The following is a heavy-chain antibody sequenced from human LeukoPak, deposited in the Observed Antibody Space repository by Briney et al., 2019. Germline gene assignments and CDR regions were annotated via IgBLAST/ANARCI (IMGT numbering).Heavy chain of an antibody. CDR2: IYSGGST. Sequence: PGGSLRLSCAASGFTVSSYYMSWVRQPPGKGLEWVSIIYSGGSTYYADSVKGRFTISRDNSKSTLYLQMNSLRAEDTAVYYCARAQDTAMVYYFDSWGQGTLVTVSS. V-gene: IGHV3-53*01. CDR3: ARAQDTAMVYYFDS. D-gene: IGHD5-18*01. CDR1: GFTVSSYY. J-gene: IGHJ4*02.